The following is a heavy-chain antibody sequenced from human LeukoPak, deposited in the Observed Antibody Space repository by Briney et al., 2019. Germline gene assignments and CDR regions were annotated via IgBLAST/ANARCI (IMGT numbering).Heavy chain of an antibody. Sequence: SETLSLTCTVSGGSISSYYWSWIRQPPGKGLEWLGYIYYSGSTNYNPSLKSRVTISVDTSKNQFSLKLSSVTAADTAVYYCARDLGPRVFDYWGQGTLVTVSS. CDR1: GGSISSYY. J-gene: IGHJ4*02. CDR3: ARDLGPRVFDY. CDR2: IYYSGST. V-gene: IGHV4-59*01. D-gene: IGHD6-13*01.